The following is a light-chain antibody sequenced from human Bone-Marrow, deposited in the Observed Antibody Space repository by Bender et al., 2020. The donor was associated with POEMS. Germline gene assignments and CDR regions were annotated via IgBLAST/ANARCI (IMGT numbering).Light chain of an antibody. V-gene: IGLV2-8*01. CDR1: SSDVGDYTA. CDR3: SSYGGSNNLI. Sequence: QSALTQPPSASGSPGQSVTISCTGTSSDVGDYTAVSWYQQHPGKAPKLMIYEVTKRPSGVPDRFSGSKSGNTASLTVSGLQAEDEAHYYCSSYGGSNNLIFGGGTKVTVL. J-gene: IGLJ2*01. CDR2: EVT.